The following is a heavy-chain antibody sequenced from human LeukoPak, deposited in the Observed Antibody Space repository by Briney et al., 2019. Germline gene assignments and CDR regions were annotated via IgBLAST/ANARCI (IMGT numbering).Heavy chain of an antibody. CDR2: IIPIFGRP. CDR3: ARGTGDSSGYYYVY. J-gene: IGHJ4*02. V-gene: IGHV1-69*01. CDR1: GGTFSSYA. Sequence: SVKVSCKASGGTFSSYAISWVRQAPGQGPEWMGGIIPIFGRPNYAQKFQGRATITADESTSTAYMELSSLRSEDTAVYYCARGTGDSSGYYYVYWGQGTLVTVSS. D-gene: IGHD3-22*01.